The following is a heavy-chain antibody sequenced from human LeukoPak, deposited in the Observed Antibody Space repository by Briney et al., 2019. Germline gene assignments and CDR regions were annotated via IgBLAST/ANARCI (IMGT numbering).Heavy chain of an antibody. Sequence: PGGSLRLSCAASGFTFSSYWMYWVRQDPGKGLVWGSRMNADGSTSNYADSVKGRFTISRDNARNTLHLQMDSLSAEDTAVYYCTSDTVNTAVGIDYWGQGTLVTVSS. CDR1: GFTFSSYW. CDR2: MNADGSTS. V-gene: IGHV3-74*01. D-gene: IGHD5-18*01. J-gene: IGHJ4*02. CDR3: TSDTVNTAVGIDY.